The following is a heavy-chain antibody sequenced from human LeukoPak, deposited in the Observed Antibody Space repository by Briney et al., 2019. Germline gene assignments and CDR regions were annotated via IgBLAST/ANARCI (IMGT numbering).Heavy chain of an antibody. CDR3: ARDIVDFRGVMTFDY. J-gene: IGHJ4*02. V-gene: IGHV3-7*01. CDR1: GFTFSSYW. D-gene: IGHD3-10*01. CDR2: IKQDGSDK. Sequence: GGSLRLSCAASGFTFSSYWMSWVRQAPGKGLEWVANIKQDGSDKYYVDSVKGRFTISRDNAKNSLYLQMNSLRAEDTAVYYCARDIVDFRGVMTFDYWGQGTLVTVSS.